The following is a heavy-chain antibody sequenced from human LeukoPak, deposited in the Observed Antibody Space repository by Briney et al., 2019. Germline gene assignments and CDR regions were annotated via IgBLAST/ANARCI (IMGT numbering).Heavy chain of an antibody. V-gene: IGHV4-39*01. CDR1: GGSISSSSYY. CDR3: ARYLGGLVAVGAFDI. J-gene: IGHJ3*02. CDR2: SYYSGST. D-gene: IGHD3-16*01. Sequence: SETLSLTCTVSGGSISSSSYYWGWIRQPPGKGLEWIGSSYYSGSTYYNPSLKSRVTISVDTSKNQFSLKLSSVTAADTAVYYCARYLGGLVAVGAFDIWGQGTMVTVSS.